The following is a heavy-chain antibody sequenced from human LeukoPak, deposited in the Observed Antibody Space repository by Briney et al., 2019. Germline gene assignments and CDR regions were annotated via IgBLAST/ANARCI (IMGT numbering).Heavy chain of an antibody. D-gene: IGHD3-3*01. J-gene: IGHJ4*02. V-gene: IGHV1-2*02. CDR1: GYNFPGYD. CDR3: ARGIPSFSLLGMVIY. Sequence: ASVKVSCKASGYNFPGYDIHWVRQAPGQGFEWMGWINPNNGDTNYAQKFQGRVTMTRDTSVSTAFMELSTLKSDDAAVYYCARGIPSFSLLGMVIYWGQGTLLTVSS. CDR2: INPNNGDT.